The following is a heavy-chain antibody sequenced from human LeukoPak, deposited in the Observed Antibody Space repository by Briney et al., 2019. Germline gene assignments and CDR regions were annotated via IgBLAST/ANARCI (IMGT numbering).Heavy chain of an antibody. V-gene: IGHV1-2*02. CDR2: INPNSGDT. Sequence: ASVKVSCKASTYTFTDNSIHWMRQAPGQGPQWMGWINPNSGDTHYARNFQDRVTLTRDTSLSTAYMELTSLRSDDTAMYYCARENSFGSGSYIFDSWGQGTLVTVSS. CDR3: ARENSFGSGSYIFDS. CDR1: TYTFTDNS. D-gene: IGHD3-10*01. J-gene: IGHJ4*02.